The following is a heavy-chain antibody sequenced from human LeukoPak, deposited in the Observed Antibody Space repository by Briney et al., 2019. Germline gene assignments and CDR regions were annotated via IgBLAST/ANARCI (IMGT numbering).Heavy chain of an antibody. Sequence: SETLSLTCTVSGGSISSDYYWGWIRQPPGKGLEWIGNIYHTGSSDYNPSLKSRVTISVDTSKNQFSLKLSSVTAADTAVYYCARDPGIAANDYWGQGTLVTVSS. CDR1: GGSISSDYY. CDR3: ARDPGIAANDY. D-gene: IGHD6-13*01. J-gene: IGHJ4*02. CDR2: IYHTGSS. V-gene: IGHV4-38-2*02.